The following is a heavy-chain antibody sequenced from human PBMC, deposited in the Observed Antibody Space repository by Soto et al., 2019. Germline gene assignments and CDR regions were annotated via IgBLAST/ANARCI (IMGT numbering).Heavy chain of an antibody. J-gene: IGHJ4*02. CDR3: ARENSVQAWLHHFDH. Sequence: ASVKVSCKASGYTFTSYYMHWVRQAPGQGLEWMGIINPSGGSTSYAQKFQGRVTMTRDTSTSTVYMELSSLRSEDTAVYYCARENSVQAWLHHFDHWGLGTLVTVSS. CDR1: GYTFTSYY. D-gene: IGHD5-18*01. V-gene: IGHV1-46*01. CDR2: INPSGGST.